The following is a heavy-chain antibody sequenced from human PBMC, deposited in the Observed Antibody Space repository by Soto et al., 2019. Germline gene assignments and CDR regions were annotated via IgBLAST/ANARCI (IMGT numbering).Heavy chain of an antibody. CDR2: IYHSGST. J-gene: IGHJ4*02. Sequence: PSETLSLTCAVSGGSISSGGYSWSWIRQPPGKGLEWIGYIYHSGSTYYNPSLKSRVTISVDRSKNQFSLKLSSVIAADTAVYYCARGQVVAAQHWGQGTLVTVSS. CDR1: GGSISSGGYS. V-gene: IGHV4-30-2*01. D-gene: IGHD2-15*01. CDR3: ARGQVVAAQH.